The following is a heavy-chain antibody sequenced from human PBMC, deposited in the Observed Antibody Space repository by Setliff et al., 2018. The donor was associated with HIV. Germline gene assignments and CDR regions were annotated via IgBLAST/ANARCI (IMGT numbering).Heavy chain of an antibody. CDR2: ITVYNDNK. CDR1: GYIFSSYG. J-gene: IGHJ4*02. D-gene: IGHD1-26*01. CDR3: ARDYGGSLSAFDY. Sequence: ASVKVSCKASGYIFSSYGISWVRQAPGQGLEWMGWITVYNDNKNYAQKPQGRVTMTTDTSSSTAYMELRSLRSDDTAVYYCARDYGGSLSAFDYWGQGTLVTVSS. V-gene: IGHV1-18*01.